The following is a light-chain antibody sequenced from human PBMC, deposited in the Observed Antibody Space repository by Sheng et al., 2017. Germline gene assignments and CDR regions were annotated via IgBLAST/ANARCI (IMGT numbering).Light chain of an antibody. Sequence: QSALTQPASVSGSPGQSITISCTGTSSDVGGYNYVFWYQQHPGKAPKLMIYDVNNRPSGVSIRFSGSKSGNTASLTISGLQAEDEADYYCSSFTSGSTRVFGTGTKVTVL. CDR2: DVN. J-gene: IGLJ1*01. CDR1: SSDVGGYNY. V-gene: IGLV2-14*03. CDR3: SSFTSGSTRV.